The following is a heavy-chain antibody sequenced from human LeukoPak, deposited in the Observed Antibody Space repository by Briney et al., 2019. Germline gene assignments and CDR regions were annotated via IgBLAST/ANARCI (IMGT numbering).Heavy chain of an antibody. CDR1: GFTFSSYE. J-gene: IGHJ5*02. D-gene: IGHD6-19*01. CDR2: ISRSGGTI. CDR3: ARDRSGWYRWFDP. V-gene: IGHV3-48*03. Sequence: QPGGSLRLSCAASGFTFSSYEMNWVRQAPGKGLEWPSYISRSGGTIYADSVKGRFTISRDNAKNSLYLQMNSLRAEDTAVYYCARDRSGWYRWFDPWGQGTLVTVSS.